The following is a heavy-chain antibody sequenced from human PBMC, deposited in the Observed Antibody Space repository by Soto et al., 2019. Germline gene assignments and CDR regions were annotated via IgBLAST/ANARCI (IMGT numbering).Heavy chain of an antibody. CDR2: SIPLFGSS. Sequence: QVQLVPSGAEVKKPGSWVKVSCKTSGGTVSSYAFSWVRQDPGQGIERMGGSIPLFGSSNYAQEFQGRVKITADKSTNTAYMELSSLKSEDTAVDYCARGVCDGGSCHGRGNYYYYNMNVWGSGTTVTVSS. CDR1: GGTVSSYA. V-gene: IGHV1-69*06. CDR3: ARGVCDGGSCHGRGNYYYYNMNV. J-gene: IGHJ6*03. D-gene: IGHD2-15*01.